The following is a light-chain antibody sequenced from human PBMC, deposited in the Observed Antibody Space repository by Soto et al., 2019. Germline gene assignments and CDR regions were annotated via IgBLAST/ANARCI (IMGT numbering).Light chain of an antibody. V-gene: IGLV2-14*01. Sequence: QSVLTQPASVSGSPGQSITISCTGTSSDVGGYNYVSWYQQYPGKAPKLIIYEVNKRPSGVSNRFSGSKSGNTASLTISGLQXDDESDYYCTSYRSSSTLDDFGTGTKV. CDR3: TSYRSSSTLDD. CDR1: SSDVGGYNY. J-gene: IGLJ1*01. CDR2: EVN.